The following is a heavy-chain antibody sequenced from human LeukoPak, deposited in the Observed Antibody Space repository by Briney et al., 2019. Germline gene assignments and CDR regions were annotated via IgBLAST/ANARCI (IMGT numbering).Heavy chain of an antibody. J-gene: IGHJ6*03. Sequence: PGGSLRLSCAASGFTFGSYGMHWVRQAPGKGLEWVAVIWYDGSNKYYADSVKGRFTISRDNSKNTLYLQMNSLRAEDTALYHCARVGCSSTSCYTGYYYYMDVWGKGTTVTVSS. D-gene: IGHD2-2*02. CDR2: IWYDGSNK. CDR1: GFTFGSYG. CDR3: ARVGCSSTSCYTGYYYYMDV. V-gene: IGHV3-33*01.